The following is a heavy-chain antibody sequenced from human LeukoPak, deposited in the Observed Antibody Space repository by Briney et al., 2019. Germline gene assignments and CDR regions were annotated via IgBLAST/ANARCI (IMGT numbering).Heavy chain of an antibody. CDR1: GFTFSSYS. Sequence: GGSLRLSCAASGFTFSSYSMNWVRQAPGKGLGWVSSISSSSSYIYYADSVKGRFTISRDNAKNSLYLQMNSLRAEDTAVYYCASYSGYDSGFGYWGQGTLVTVSS. J-gene: IGHJ4*02. D-gene: IGHD5-12*01. CDR3: ASYSGYDSGFGY. V-gene: IGHV3-21*01. CDR2: ISSSSSYI.